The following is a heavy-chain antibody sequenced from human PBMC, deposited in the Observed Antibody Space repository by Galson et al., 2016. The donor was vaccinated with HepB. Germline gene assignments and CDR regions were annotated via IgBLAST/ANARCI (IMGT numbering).Heavy chain of an antibody. V-gene: IGHV1-18*04. CDR2: ITPYNGNI. Sequence: SVKVSCKASGHTFRTNGITWVRQAPGQGLEWMGWITPYNGNINYAQKFQGRVTMTTDTSTSTVYMDLRSLRSDDTAGYYCATSGGWYNHSLDVWGQGTTVTVSS. J-gene: IGHJ6*02. CDR1: GHTFRTNG. D-gene: IGHD2-15*01. CDR3: ATSGGWYNHSLDV.